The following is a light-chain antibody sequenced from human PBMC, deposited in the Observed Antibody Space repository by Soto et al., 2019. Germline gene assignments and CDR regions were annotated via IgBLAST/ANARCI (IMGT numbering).Light chain of an antibody. V-gene: IGKV3-15*01. Sequence: EIIMTHAPASLSVSPGERASLSCRASQSVSNNLAWYQQKPGQAPRLLIYGASTRANDIPARFSGSGSGTEFTLTIRSLQSEDIAVYYCQHYDNWPPWTFGQGTKVDI. J-gene: IGKJ1*01. CDR1: QSVSNN. CDR3: QHYDNWPPWT. CDR2: GAS.